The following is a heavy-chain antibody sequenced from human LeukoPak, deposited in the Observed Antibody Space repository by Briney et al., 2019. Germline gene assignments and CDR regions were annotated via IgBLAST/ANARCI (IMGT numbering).Heavy chain of an antibody. V-gene: IGHV4-4*09. CDR3: ASQVHWAAALDS. Sequence: PSETLSLTCSVSDGSISSYYWSWIRQPPGKGLEWIGYIHSSGSTHYNPSLKSRVTTSLDTSKNQFSLKLSSVTAADTAVYYCASQVHWAAALDSWGQGTLVSVSS. D-gene: IGHD6-13*01. CDR2: IHSSGST. J-gene: IGHJ4*02. CDR1: DGSISSYY.